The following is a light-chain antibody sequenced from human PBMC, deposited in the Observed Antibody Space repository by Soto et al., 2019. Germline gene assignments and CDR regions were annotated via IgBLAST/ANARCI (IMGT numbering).Light chain of an antibody. V-gene: IGKV1-12*01. CDR3: QQSYSSPPT. CDR2: AAS. Sequence: DIHMTQSPSSVSAPLGNVLTIPCRASQGISSWLAWYQQKPGKAPKLLIYAASSLQSGVPSRFSGSRSGPDFTLTSSSLQPEDFATYYCQQSYSSPPTFGQGTKVEIK. J-gene: IGKJ1*01. CDR1: QGISSW.